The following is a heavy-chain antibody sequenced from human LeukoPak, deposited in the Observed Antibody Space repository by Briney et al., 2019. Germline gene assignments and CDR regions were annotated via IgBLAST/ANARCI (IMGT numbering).Heavy chain of an antibody. CDR2: ISGSGGST. Sequence: PGGSLRLSCAASGFTFSNSAMTWVRQAPGKGLEWVSAISGSGGSTYYADSVKGRFTISRDNSKNTLYLQMNSLRAEDTAVYYCAKDKSPLDTAMVTFDYWGQGTLVTVSS. J-gene: IGHJ4*02. CDR1: GFTFSNSA. V-gene: IGHV3-23*01. CDR3: AKDKSPLDTAMVTFDY. D-gene: IGHD5-18*01.